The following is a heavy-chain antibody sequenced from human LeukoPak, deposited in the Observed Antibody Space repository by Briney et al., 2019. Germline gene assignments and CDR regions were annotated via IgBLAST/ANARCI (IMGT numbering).Heavy chain of an antibody. Sequence: GASVKVSCKASGYTFTSFGISWVRQAPGQGLEWMGWISAYNGNTNYAQKLQGRVTMTTDTSTSTAYMELRSLRSDDTAVYYCARGRSPNIAVAGRRAFDIWGQGTMVTGSS. CDR3: ARGRSPNIAVAGRRAFDI. D-gene: IGHD6-19*01. CDR2: ISAYNGNT. CDR1: GYTFTSFG. V-gene: IGHV1-18*01. J-gene: IGHJ3*02.